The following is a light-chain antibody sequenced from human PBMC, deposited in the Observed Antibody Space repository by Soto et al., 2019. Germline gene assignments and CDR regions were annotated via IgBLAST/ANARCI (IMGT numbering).Light chain of an antibody. CDR2: KAS. CDR1: QTISSW. V-gene: IGKV1-5*03. CDR3: QHYNSYSEA. J-gene: IGKJ1*01. Sequence: DIQMTQPPSTLSGSVGDGVTITCRASQTISSWLAWYQQKPGKAPKILIYKASTLKSGVPSRFSGSGSGTEFTLTISSLQPDDFATYYCQHYNSYSEAFGQGTKVDIK.